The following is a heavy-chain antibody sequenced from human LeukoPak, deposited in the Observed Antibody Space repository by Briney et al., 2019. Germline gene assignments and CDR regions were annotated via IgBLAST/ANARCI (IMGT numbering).Heavy chain of an antibody. CDR2: ISGSGGST. Sequence: GGSLRLSCVASGFTFSSYAMNWVRQAPGKGLEWVSAISGSGGSTYYADSVKGRFTISRDNSKNTLYLQMNSLRAEDTAVYYCAKHSLRYCSSTSCYTDYYYYYMDVWGKGTTVTVSS. D-gene: IGHD2-2*02. CDR3: AKHSLRYCSSTSCYTDYYYYYMDV. V-gene: IGHV3-23*01. J-gene: IGHJ6*03. CDR1: GFTFSSYA.